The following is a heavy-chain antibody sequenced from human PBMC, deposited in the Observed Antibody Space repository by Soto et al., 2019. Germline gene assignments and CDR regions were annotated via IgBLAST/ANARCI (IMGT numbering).Heavy chain of an antibody. CDR2: ISGSGIST. CDR1: GFTFSTYP. Sequence: GGSLRLSCAASGFTFSTYPMSWVRQAPGKGLEWVSGISGSGISTYYTDSVTGRFTISRDNSKNTLYLQMNSLRAEDTAVYYCAKDGIAVAGINWFDPWGQGTLVTVSS. V-gene: IGHV3-23*01. CDR3: AKDGIAVAGINWFDP. D-gene: IGHD6-19*01. J-gene: IGHJ5*02.